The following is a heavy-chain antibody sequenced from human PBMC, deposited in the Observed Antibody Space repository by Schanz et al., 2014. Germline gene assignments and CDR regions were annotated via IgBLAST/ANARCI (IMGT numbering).Heavy chain of an antibody. D-gene: IGHD2-21*01. J-gene: IGHJ4*02. CDR2: INTKTGNP. CDR1: GYSFSTYA. CDR3: ARGYCGSSPCPFFVS. V-gene: IGHV7-4-1*02. Sequence: QVHLVQSASELKNPGASVKVSCKTSGYSFSTYAMNWVRQAPGQGLEWMGWINTKTGNPTYAQGFTGRFVFSLDTSVSTTHLQITNLKADDTAVYYCARGYCGSSPCPFFVSWGQGTLVTVSS.